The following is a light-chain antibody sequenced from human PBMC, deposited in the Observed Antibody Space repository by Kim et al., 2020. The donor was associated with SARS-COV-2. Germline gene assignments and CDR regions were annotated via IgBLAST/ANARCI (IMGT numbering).Light chain of an antibody. CDR3: QAWDSSTGV. Sequence: SYELTQPPSVSVSPGQTASITCSGDKLGDKYACWYQQKPGQSPVLVIYQDSKRPSGIPEQFSGSNSGNTATLTISGTQAMDEADYYCQAWDSSTGV. CDR2: QDS. V-gene: IGLV3-1*01. J-gene: IGLJ3*02. CDR1: KLGDKY.